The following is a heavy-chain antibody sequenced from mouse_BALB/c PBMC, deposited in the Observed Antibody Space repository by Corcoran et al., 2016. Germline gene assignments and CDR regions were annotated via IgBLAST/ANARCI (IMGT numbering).Heavy chain of an antibody. J-gene: IGHJ4*01. V-gene: IGHV1-19*01. Sequence: EVQLQQSGPELVKPGASVKMSCKASGYTFTDYYMDWVKQSHGESFEWIGCVNPYNGGTSYNQKFKGKATLTVDKSSSTAYMELNSLTSEDSAVYYCARRGNGAMDYWGQGTSVTVSS. D-gene: IGHD2-1*01. CDR2: VNPYNGGT. CDR1: GYTFTDYY. CDR3: ARRGNGAMDY.